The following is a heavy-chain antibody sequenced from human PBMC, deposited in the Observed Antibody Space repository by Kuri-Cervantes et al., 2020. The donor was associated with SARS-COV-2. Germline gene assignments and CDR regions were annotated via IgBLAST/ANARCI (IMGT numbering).Heavy chain of an antibody. CDR2: IYTSGST. CDR3: ASVPGTGYYFDY. J-gene: IGHJ4*02. D-gene: IGHD3-10*01. V-gene: IGHV4-61*09. Sequence: LRLSCTVSGGSISSGSYYWSWIRQPAGKGLEWIGHIYTSGSTNYNPSLKSRVTISVDTSKNQFSLKLSSVTAADTAVYYCASVPGTGYYFDYWGQGTLVTVSS. CDR1: GGSISSGSYY.